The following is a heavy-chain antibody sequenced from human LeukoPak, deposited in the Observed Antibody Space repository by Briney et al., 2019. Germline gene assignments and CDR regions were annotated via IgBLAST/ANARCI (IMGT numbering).Heavy chain of an antibody. CDR1: GGSFSGFY. J-gene: IGHJ5*02. V-gene: IGHV4-34*01. D-gene: IGHD2-2*01. CDR2: INHSGGT. CDR3: ARFAPDIVVVPTAEEYNWFDP. Sequence: SETLSLTCAVYGGSFSGFYWSWIRQPPGKGLEWIGEINHSGGTNYNPSLKSRVTISVDTSKKQFSLKLSSVTAADTAVYYCARFAPDIVVVPTAEEYNWFDPWGQGTLVTVSS.